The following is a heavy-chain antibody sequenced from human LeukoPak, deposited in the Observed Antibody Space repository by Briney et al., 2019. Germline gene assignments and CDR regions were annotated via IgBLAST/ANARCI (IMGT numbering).Heavy chain of an antibody. CDR3: ALAGYQTDWFDS. V-gene: IGHV3-74*01. D-gene: IGHD2-15*01. Sequence: GGSLRLSCAAYGXTFSSYWMHWVRQAPGKGLVWVSRIKTDGSTTNYADSVKGRFTISRDNAKNTLYLQMNSLRAEDTAVYYCALAGYQTDWFDSWGQGTLVTVSS. CDR2: IKTDGSTT. CDR1: GXTFSSYW. J-gene: IGHJ5*01.